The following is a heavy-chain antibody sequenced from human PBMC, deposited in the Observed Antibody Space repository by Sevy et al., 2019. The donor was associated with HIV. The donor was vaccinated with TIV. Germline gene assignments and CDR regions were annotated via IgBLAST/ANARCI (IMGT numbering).Heavy chain of an antibody. CDR1: GFSFSSYP. J-gene: IGHJ3*02. CDR3: ARPYGSGSWEAFDI. V-gene: IGHV3-21*01. CDR2: ISGSSNYI. Sequence: GGSLRLSCAASGFSFSSYPMNWVRRAPGKGLEWVSSISGSSNYIYYADSLRGRFTISRDNAKNSLYLQMNSLRAEDTAVYYCARPYGSGSWEAFDIWGQGTMVTVSS. D-gene: IGHD3-10*01.